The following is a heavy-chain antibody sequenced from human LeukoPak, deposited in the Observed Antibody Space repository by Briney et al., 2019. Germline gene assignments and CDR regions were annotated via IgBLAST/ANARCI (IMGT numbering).Heavy chain of an antibody. CDR2: ISAYNGNT. CDR3: ARDSSGYYRFDP. V-gene: IGHV1-18*01. D-gene: IGHD3-22*01. Sequence: ASVKVSCKASGYTFTSYGISWVRQAPGQGLEWMGWISAYNGNTNYAQKFQGRVTMTRDTSTSTVYMELSSLRSEDTAVYYCARDSSGYYRFDPWGQGTLVTVSS. CDR1: GYTFTSYG. J-gene: IGHJ5*02.